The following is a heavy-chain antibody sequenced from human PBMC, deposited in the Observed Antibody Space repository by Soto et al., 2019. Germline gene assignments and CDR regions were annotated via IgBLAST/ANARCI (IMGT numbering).Heavy chain of an antibody. D-gene: IGHD3-22*01. V-gene: IGHV3-11*06. Sequence: GGSLRLSCAASGFTFSDYYMSWIRQAPGKGLEWVSYISSSSSYTNYADSVKGRFTISRDNAKNSLYLQMNSLRAEDTAVYYCARGYYYDSSGYFDYWGQGTLVTVSS. J-gene: IGHJ4*02. CDR3: ARGYYYDSSGYFDY. CDR1: GFTFSDYY. CDR2: ISSSSSYT.